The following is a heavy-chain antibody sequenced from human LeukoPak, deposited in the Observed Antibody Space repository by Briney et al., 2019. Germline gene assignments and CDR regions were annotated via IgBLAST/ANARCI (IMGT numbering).Heavy chain of an antibody. D-gene: IGHD2-2*02. CDR1: GGSISSYY. Sequence: SETLSLTCTVSGGSISSYYWSWIRQPPGKGLEWIGYIYYSGSTNYNPSLKSRVTISVDTSKNQFSLKLSSVTAADTAVYYCARLSGCSSTSCYTSFDYWGQGTLVTVSS. J-gene: IGHJ4*02. CDR3: ARLSGCSSTSCYTSFDY. V-gene: IGHV4-59*08. CDR2: IYYSGST.